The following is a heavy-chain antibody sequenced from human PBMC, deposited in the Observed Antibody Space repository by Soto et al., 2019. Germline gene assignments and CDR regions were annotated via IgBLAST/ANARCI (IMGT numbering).Heavy chain of an antibody. Sequence: GGSLRLSCAASGFTFSSYWMSWVRQAPGKGLEWVANIKQDGSEKYYVDSVKGRFTISRDNAKNSLYLQMNSLRAEDTAVYYCASRIAARPSGAFDIWGQGTMVSVSS. J-gene: IGHJ3*02. D-gene: IGHD6-6*01. CDR1: GFTFSSYW. CDR3: ASRIAARPSGAFDI. CDR2: IKQDGSEK. V-gene: IGHV3-7*01.